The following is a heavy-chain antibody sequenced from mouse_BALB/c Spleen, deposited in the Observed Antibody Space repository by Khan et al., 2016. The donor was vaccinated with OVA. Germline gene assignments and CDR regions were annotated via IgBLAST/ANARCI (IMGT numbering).Heavy chain of an antibody. CDR1: GYTFTDFT. CDR3: TRGGGGNRFAY. J-gene: IGHJ3*01. V-gene: IGHV1S137*01. Sequence: QVQLKQSGAELVRPGVSVKISCKGSGYTFTDFTMHWVKQSHAMSLEWIGVISTYYGDATYNQKFKDKATMTVDKSSSTAYMELARLTSEDSAIKCCTRGGGGNRFAYWGQGTLVTVAA. CDR2: ISTYYGDA.